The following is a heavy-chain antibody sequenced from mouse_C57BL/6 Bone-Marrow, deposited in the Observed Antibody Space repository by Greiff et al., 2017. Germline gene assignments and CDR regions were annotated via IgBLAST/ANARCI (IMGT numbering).Heavy chain of an antibody. CDR2: IYPGSGST. Sequence: QVHVKQPGAELVKPGASVTMSCKASGYTFTSYWITWVKQRPGQGLEWIGDIYPGSGSTNYNEKFKSKATLTVDTSSSTAYMQLSSLTSEDSAVYYCARGDYDLFAYWGQGTLVTVSA. CDR1: GYTFTSYW. CDR3: ARGDYDLFAY. V-gene: IGHV1-55*01. D-gene: IGHD2-4*01. J-gene: IGHJ3*01.